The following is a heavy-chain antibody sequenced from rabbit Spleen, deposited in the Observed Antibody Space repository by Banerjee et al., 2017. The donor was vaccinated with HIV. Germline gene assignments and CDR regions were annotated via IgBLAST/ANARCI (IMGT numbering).Heavy chain of an antibody. CDR2: IDTGSSGFT. J-gene: IGHJ4*01. CDR1: GVSFSSSSY. D-gene: IGHD1-1*01. Sequence: QSLEESGGDLVKPGASLTLTCTASGVSFSSSSYMCWVRQAPGKGLEWIACIDTGSSGFTYFATWAQGRFTCSKTSSTTVTLQMTSLTAADTATYFCARDLDGVIGWNFGWWGPGTLVTVS. V-gene: IGHV1S40*01. CDR3: ARDLDGVIGWNFGW.